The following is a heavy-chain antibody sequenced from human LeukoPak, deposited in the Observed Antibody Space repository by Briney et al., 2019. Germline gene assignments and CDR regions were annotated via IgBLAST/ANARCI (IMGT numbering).Heavy chain of an antibody. CDR1: GFAFSTYW. D-gene: IGHD6-19*01. Sequence: SGGSLRLSCTASGFAFSTYWMFWVRQAPGKGLVWVSQINPEGASTTYGDPAKGRFTASRDNAKNALHLQMNSLRVDDTAVYYCARGTAITAGIDFWGQGTLLTVSS. V-gene: IGHV3-74*01. J-gene: IGHJ4*02. CDR2: INPEGAST. CDR3: ARGTAITAGIDF.